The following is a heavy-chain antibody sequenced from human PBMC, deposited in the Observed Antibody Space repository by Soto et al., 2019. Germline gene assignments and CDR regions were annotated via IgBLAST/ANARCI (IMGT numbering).Heavy chain of an antibody. CDR1: GGSISSYY. CDR2: IYYSGST. Sequence: SETLSLTCTVSGGSISSYYWSWIRQPPGKGLEWIGYIYYSGSTNYNPSLKSRVTISVDTSKNQFSLKLSSVTAADTAVYYCAREVGLTGYPSDAFDIWGQGTMVTVSS. CDR3: AREVGLTGYPSDAFDI. D-gene: IGHD3-9*01. J-gene: IGHJ3*02. V-gene: IGHV4-59*01.